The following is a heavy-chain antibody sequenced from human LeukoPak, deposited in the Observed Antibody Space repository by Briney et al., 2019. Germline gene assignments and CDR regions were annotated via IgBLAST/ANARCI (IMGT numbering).Heavy chain of an antibody. Sequence: SQTLSLTCTVSGGSISSGGYYWSWIRQHPGKGLEWIGYIYYNGSTYYNPSLKSRVTISVDTSKNQFSLKLSSVTAADTAVYYCARAWTTVNWFDPWGQGTLVTVSS. V-gene: IGHV4-31*03. CDR3: ARAWTTVNWFDP. CDR2: IYYNGST. J-gene: IGHJ5*02. CDR1: GGSISSGGYY. D-gene: IGHD4-11*01.